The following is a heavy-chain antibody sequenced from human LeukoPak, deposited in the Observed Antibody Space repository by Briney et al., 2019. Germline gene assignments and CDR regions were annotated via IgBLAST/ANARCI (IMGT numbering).Heavy chain of an antibody. CDR1: GYTFTSYD. CDR3: AREVDKEDMAMVTVWFDH. J-gene: IGHJ5*02. D-gene: IGHD5-18*01. V-gene: IGHV1-8*03. CDR2: MNPNSGNT. Sequence: ASVKVSCKASGYTFTSYDINWVRQATGQGLEWMGWMNPNSGNTGYAQKFQGRVTITRNTSISTAYMELSSLRSEDTAVYYCAREVDKEDMAMVTVWFDHWGQGTPVTVSS.